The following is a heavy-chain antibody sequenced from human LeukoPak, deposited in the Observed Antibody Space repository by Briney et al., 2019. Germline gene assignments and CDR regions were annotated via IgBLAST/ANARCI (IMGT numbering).Heavy chain of an antibody. CDR3: ARFTGNGARIRSGWDLEYFQH. CDR1: GGSFSGYY. Sequence: SETLSLTCAVYGGSFSGYYWSWIRQPPGKGLEWIGEINHCGSTNYNPSLKSRVTISVDTSKNQFSLKLSSVTAADTAVYYCARFTGNGARIRSGWDLEYFQHWGQGTLVTVSS. V-gene: IGHV4-34*01. CDR2: INHCGST. D-gene: IGHD6-19*01. J-gene: IGHJ1*01.